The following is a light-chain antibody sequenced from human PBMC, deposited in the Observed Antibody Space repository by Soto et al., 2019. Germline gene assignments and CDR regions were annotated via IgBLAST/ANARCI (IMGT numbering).Light chain of an antibody. J-gene: IGLJ1*01. CDR1: SSDVGGYNY. CDR2: DVT. Sequence: QSVLTQPASVSGSPGQSITISCTGTSSDVGGYNYVSWYQHHPGKAPKLIIYDVTNRPPGVSNPFSGSKSGNTASLTISGPQPEDEADYYRSSYTTSNTRQIVFGTGTKVTVL. V-gene: IGLV2-14*03. CDR3: SSYTTSNTRQIV.